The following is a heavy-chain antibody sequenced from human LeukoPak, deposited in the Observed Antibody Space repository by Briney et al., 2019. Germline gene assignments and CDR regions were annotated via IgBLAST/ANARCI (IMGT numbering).Heavy chain of an antibody. Sequence: SETLSLTCTVSGGSISSSSYYWGWLRQPPGKGPEWIGSIYYSGSTYYNPSLKSRVTISVDTSKNQFSLKLSSVTAADTAVYYCARNPLRGHFDYWGQGTLVTVSS. V-gene: IGHV4-39*07. CDR3: ARNPLRGHFDY. J-gene: IGHJ4*02. CDR1: GGSISSSSYY. CDR2: IYYSGST.